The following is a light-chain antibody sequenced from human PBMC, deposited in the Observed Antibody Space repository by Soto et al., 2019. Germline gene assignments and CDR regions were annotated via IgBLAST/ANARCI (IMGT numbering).Light chain of an antibody. CDR1: QTVTGTS. Sequence: EIVLTQSPGTLSLSPGEKVTLSCRASQTVTGTSLAWYQQRPGQGPRLLIYGASIRATGLTDRFSGSGSGTDFTLIISRLEPEDFAVYYCQQYGDSPYTFGQGTKLEIK. J-gene: IGKJ2*01. CDR3: QQYGDSPYT. V-gene: IGKV3-20*01. CDR2: GAS.